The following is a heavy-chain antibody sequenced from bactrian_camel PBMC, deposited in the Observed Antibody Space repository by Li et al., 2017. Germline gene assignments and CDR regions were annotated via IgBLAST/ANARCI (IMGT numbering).Heavy chain of an antibody. CDR3: TGGGFVTS. CDR1: GFTFSSYW. Sequence: QVQLVESGGGLVQPGGSLRLSCAASGFTFSSYWMYWVRQAPGKGLEWVSTINSGGGTTYYADSVKGRFTISRDNAKNTVYLQMNSLKPEYTAVYYCTGGGFVTSWGQGTQVTVS. J-gene: IGHJ4*01. V-gene: IGHV3S25*01. D-gene: IGHD5*01. CDR2: INSGGGTT.